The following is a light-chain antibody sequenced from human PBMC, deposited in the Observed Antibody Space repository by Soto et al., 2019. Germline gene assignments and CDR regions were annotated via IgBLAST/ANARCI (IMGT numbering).Light chain of an antibody. Sequence: QLVLTQPPSASGTPGQRVTISCSGSSSNIRSNTVNWYQQLPGTAPKLLIYSNNQRPSGVPDRFSGSKSGTSASLAISGLHAEDEADYYCAAWDDSLNGYVFGTGTKLTV. CDR3: AAWDDSLNGYV. V-gene: IGLV1-44*01. CDR2: SNN. J-gene: IGLJ1*01. CDR1: SSNIRSNT.